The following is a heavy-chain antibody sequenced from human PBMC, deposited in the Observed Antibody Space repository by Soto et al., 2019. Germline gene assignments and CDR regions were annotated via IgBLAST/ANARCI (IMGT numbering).Heavy chain of an antibody. D-gene: IGHD3-16*01. V-gene: IGHV2-5*02. CDR2: IYWDDAK. CDR1: GFSLSTSGVG. CDR3: AHKGGGDRILDY. Sequence: QITLKESGPTLVKPTQTLTLTCTFSGFSLSTSGVGVGWIRQPPGKALEWLALIYWDDAKHYSPSLKSRLTTTKETSKNQVVLTMTNMDPVDTATYYCAHKGGGDRILDYWGQGTLVTVSS. J-gene: IGHJ4*02.